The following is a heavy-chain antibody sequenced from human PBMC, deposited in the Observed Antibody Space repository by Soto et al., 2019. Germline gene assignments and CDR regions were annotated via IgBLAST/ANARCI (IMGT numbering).Heavy chain of an antibody. CDR1: GFTFSTYP. Sequence: PGGSLRLSCAASGFTFSTYPMSWVRRAPGKGLAWVSGISGSGISTYYTDSVKGRFTISRDNSKNTVFLQMNSLRDEDTAVYYCVKPPVITASYYYYDMDVWGQGTTVTVSS. J-gene: IGHJ6*02. CDR3: VKPPVITASYYYYDMDV. CDR2: ISGSGIST. V-gene: IGHV3-23*01. D-gene: IGHD4-4*01.